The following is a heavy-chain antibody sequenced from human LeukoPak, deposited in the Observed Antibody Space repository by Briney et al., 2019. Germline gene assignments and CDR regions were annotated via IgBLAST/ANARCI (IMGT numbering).Heavy chain of an antibody. D-gene: IGHD3-16*02. J-gene: IGHJ4*02. V-gene: IGHV3-48*01. CDR1: GFTFSRYS. Sequence: GGSLRLSCTASGFTFSRYSMNWVRQAPGKGLEWLSYIRSDSTIIDYADSVKGRFTISRDNDKNSLFLEMHSLRADDTAVYYCARAGGCYPAPDPFDYWGLGTLVTVST. CDR3: ARAGGCYPAPDPFDY. CDR2: IRSDSTII.